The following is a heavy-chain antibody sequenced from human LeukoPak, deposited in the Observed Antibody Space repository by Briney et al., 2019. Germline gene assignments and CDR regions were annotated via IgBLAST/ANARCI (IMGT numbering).Heavy chain of an antibody. CDR3: TRDLGATAY. J-gene: IGHJ4*02. CDR1: GFTFSSYS. V-gene: IGHV3-48*01. D-gene: IGHD1-26*01. Sequence: PGGSLRLSCAASGFTFSSYSMNWVRQAPGKRLEWVSYISYSSTTIYYADSVKGRFTISRDNAKNSLYLQMNSLRAEDTAVYYCTRDLGATAYFGQGTLVTVSS. CDR2: ISYSSTTI.